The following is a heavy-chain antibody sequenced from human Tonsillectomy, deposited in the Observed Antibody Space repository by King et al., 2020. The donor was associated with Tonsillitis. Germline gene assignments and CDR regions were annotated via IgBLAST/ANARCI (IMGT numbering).Heavy chain of an antibody. CDR2: ISYDGSNK. Sequence: VQLVESGGGVVQPGRSLRLSCAASGFTFSDYGMHWVRQAPGRGLEWVAVISYDGSNKYYADSVKGRFTLSRDNSKNTLFLHINSLRSEDTGVYYCAKNGETPRYWSFDLWGRGTLVTVSS. J-gene: IGHJ2*01. CDR1: GFTFSDYG. D-gene: IGHD2-8*01. CDR3: AKNGETPRYWSFDL. V-gene: IGHV3-30*18.